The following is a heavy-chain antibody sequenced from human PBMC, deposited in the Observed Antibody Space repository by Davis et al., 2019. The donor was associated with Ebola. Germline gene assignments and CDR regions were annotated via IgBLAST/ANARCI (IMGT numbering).Heavy chain of an antibody. J-gene: IGHJ6*02. CDR1: GFTFSSYW. CDR3: AQAAAGIYYYGMDV. V-gene: IGHV3-7*03. Sequence: GESLKISCAASGFTFSSYWMSWVRQAPGKGLEWVANIKQDGSEKYYVDSVKGRFTISRDNAKNSLYLQMNRLRAEDTAVYYCAQAAAGIYYYGMDVWGQGTTVTVSS. D-gene: IGHD6-13*01. CDR2: IKQDGSEK.